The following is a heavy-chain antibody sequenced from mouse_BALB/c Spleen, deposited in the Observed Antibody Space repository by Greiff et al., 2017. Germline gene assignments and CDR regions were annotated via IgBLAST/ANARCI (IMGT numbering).Heavy chain of an antibody. CDR3: AGLEDYDKDWYFEV. CDR1: GFNIKDYY. J-gene: IGHJ1*01. Sequence: EVQLQQSGAELVRPGALVKLSCKASGFNIKDYYMNWVKQRPEQGLEWIGWIDPENGNTIYDPKLPGKASITADTSSNTAYLQLSSLTSEDTAVYYCAGLEDYDKDWYFEVWGAGTTVTVAS. D-gene: IGHD2-4*01. CDR2: IDPENGNT. V-gene: IGHV14-1*02.